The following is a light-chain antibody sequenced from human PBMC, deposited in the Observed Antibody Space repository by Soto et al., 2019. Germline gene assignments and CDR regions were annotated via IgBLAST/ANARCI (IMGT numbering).Light chain of an antibody. Sequence: QSVLTQPASASGTPGQRVTISCSGGGSNIGTNTVNWYRQLPGTAPKLVIFGDNQRPSGVPDRFSGSKSGTSASLAISGLQSEDEADYYCAAWDGSLNNVLFGGGTKVTVL. J-gene: IGLJ2*01. CDR3: AAWDGSLNNVL. V-gene: IGLV1-44*01. CDR1: GSNIGTNT. CDR2: GDN.